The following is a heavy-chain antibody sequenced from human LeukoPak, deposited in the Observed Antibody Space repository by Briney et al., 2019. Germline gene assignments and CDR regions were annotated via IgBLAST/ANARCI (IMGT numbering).Heavy chain of an antibody. CDR3: ARVGPVGHVAYYYYYMDV. V-gene: IGHV3-74*01. CDR2: INSDGSST. J-gene: IGHJ6*03. D-gene: IGHD2-15*01. Sequence: GGSLRLSCAASGFTFSSYWMHWVRQAPGKGLVWVSRINSDGSSTSYADSVKGRFTISRDNAKTTLYLQMNSLRAEDTAVYYCARVGPVGHVAYYYYYMDVWGKGTTVTVSS. CDR1: GFTFSSYW.